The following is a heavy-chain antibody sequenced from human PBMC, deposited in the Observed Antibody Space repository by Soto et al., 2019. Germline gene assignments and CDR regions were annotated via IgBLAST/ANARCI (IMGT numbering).Heavy chain of an antibody. J-gene: IGHJ5*02. CDR3: ARGGMDIAVVPAAINNWFDP. Sequence: PSETLSLTCTVSGGSISSGGYYWSWIRQHPGKGLEWIGYIYYSGSTYYNPSLKSRVTISVDTSKNQFSLKLSSVTAADTAVYYCARGGMDIAVVPAAINNWFDPWGQGTLVTVSS. D-gene: IGHD2-2*03. V-gene: IGHV4-31*03. CDR2: IYYSGST. CDR1: GGSISSGGYY.